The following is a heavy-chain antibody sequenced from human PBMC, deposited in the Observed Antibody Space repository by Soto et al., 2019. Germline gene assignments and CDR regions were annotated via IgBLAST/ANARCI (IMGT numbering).Heavy chain of an antibody. CDR3: ARVGGGGGSYFFDY. D-gene: IGHD1-26*01. J-gene: IGHJ4*02. Sequence: QVQLVQSGAEVKKPGASVKVSCKASGYTFTSYGISWVRQAPGQGLEWMGWISAYNGNTNYAQKLQGRVTMTTDTPPSTAYRERRGLKSDDTAVYYWARVGGGGGSYFFDYWGQGTLVTVSS. CDR1: GYTFTSYG. V-gene: IGHV1-18*01. CDR2: ISAYNGNT.